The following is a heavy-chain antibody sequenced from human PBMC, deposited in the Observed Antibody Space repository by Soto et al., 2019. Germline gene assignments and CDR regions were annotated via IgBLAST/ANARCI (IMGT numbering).Heavy chain of an antibody. CDR1: GFTFTSYS. J-gene: IGHJ4*02. CDR3: GRDHLGYSRAWTWYD. Sequence: EVKLVESGGGLVNHGGSLRLSCAASGFTFTSYSMNWVRQAPGKWLERVSYISSSGSTIYYADSVKGRFTGSRDYAKNSLYLHMNSQRAEDAAVYCCGRDHLGYSRAWTWYDWGQGTLVTVSS. CDR2: ISSSGSTI. D-gene: IGHD6-19*01. V-gene: IGHV3-48*01.